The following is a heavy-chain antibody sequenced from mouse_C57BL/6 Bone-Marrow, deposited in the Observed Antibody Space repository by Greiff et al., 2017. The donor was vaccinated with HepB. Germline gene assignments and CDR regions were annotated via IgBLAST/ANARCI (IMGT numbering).Heavy chain of an antibody. Sequence: VQLQQSGPVLVKPGASVKMSCKASGYTFTDYYMNWVKQSHGKSLEWIGVINPYNGGTSYNQKFKGKATLTVDKSSSTAYMELNSLTSEDSAVYYYAGVYYDYDGGYFDVWGTGTTVTVSS. CDR2: INPYNGGT. CDR3: AGVYYDYDGGYFDV. J-gene: IGHJ1*03. D-gene: IGHD2-4*01. V-gene: IGHV1-19*01. CDR1: GYTFTDYY.